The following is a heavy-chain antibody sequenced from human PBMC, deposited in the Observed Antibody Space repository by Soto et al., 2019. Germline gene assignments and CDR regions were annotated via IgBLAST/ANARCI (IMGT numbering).Heavy chain of an antibody. CDR3: ARSYQSIPAAIRRAIYYYYGMDV. V-gene: IGHV1-69*13. D-gene: IGHD2-2*02. J-gene: IGHJ6*02. CDR1: GGTFSSYA. CDR2: IIPIFGTA. Sequence: GASVKVSCKASGGTFSSYAISWVRQAPGQGLEWMGGIIPIFGTANYAQKFQGRVTITADESTSTAYMELSSLRSEDTAVYYCARSYQSIPAAIRRAIYYYYGMDVWGQGTTVTV.